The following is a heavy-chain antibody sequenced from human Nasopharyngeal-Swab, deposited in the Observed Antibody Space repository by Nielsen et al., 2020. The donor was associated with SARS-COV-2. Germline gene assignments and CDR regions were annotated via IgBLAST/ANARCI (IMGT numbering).Heavy chain of an antibody. CDR2: IKQDGSEK. CDR3: SRIAAAGTNAFDI. Sequence: CAGCGLGFSRYWLSWVRKVSGKGLEWVANIKQDGSEKYYVDSVKGRFTISRDNAKNSLYLQMNSLRAEDTAVYYCSRIAAAGTNAFDIWGQGTMVTVSS. CDR1: GLGFSRYW. V-gene: IGHV3-7*05. J-gene: IGHJ3*02. D-gene: IGHD6-13*01.